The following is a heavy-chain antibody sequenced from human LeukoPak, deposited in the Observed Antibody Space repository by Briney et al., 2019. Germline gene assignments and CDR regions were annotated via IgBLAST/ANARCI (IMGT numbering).Heavy chain of an antibody. Sequence: SETLSLTCTVSGGSISSYYWSWIRQPPGKGLEWIGYNSYSGNTNYNPSLKSRVTISVDTSKNHFSLNLGSVTAADTAVYYCARVGSGSFDYWGQGTLVTVSS. CDR1: GGSISSYY. CDR3: ARVGSGSFDY. J-gene: IGHJ4*02. D-gene: IGHD1-26*01. V-gene: IGHV4-59*01. CDR2: NSYSGNT.